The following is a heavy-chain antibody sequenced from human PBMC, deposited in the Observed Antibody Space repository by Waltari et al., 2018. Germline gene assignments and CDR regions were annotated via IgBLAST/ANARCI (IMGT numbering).Heavy chain of an antibody. V-gene: IGHV1-2*06. J-gene: IGHJ4*02. CDR2: INLNSGGT. CDR1: GYTFTGYY. CDR3: ARGDLVASGWCDY. Sequence: QVQLVQSGAEVKKPGASVKVSCKASGYTFTGYYMHWVRQAPGQGLEWMGRINLNSGGTNYAQKFQGRVTITRDRSISTDYMEQSRLRCDDTAVYYCARGDLVASGWCDYWSQGTLVTDSS. D-gene: IGHD6-19*01.